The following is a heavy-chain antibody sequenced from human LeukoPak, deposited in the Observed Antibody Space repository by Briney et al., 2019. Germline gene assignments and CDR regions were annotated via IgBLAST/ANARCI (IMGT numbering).Heavy chain of an antibody. CDR3: ARFGVPYGVDV. Sequence: GGSLRPSCAASGFTFSTYWMSWVRQGPGKGLEWVANIKPDGSEKDYVDSLKGRFTISRDNAKNSLYLQVNSLRVEDTAVYYCARFGVPYGVDVWGQGTTVTVSS. CDR1: GFTFSTYW. CDR2: IKPDGSEK. J-gene: IGHJ6*02. V-gene: IGHV3-7*04. D-gene: IGHD3-16*01.